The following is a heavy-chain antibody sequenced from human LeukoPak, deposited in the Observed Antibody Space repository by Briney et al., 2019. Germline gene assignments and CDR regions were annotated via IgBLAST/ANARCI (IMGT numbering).Heavy chain of an antibody. CDR1: GFTFSSYA. CDR3: ARPSRVSYFDY. Sequence: GRSLRLSCAASGFTFSSYAMHWVRQAPGKGLEWVAVISYDGSNKYYADSVKGRFTISRDNSKNTLYLQMNSLRAEDTAVYYCARPSRVSYFDYWGQGTLVTVSS. V-gene: IGHV3-30-3*01. CDR2: ISYDGSNK. D-gene: IGHD2-8*01. J-gene: IGHJ4*02.